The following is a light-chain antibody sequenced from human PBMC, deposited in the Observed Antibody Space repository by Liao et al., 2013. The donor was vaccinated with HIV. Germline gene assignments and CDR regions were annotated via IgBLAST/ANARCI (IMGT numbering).Light chain of an antibody. CDR2: QDT. V-gene: IGLV3-1*01. CDR1: KLGDKY. J-gene: IGLJ2*01. Sequence: SYELTQPPSVSVSPGQTATITCSGDKLGDKYASWYQQRPGQSPILVIYQDTYRPSGIPERFSGSNSGNTATLTISGTQPTDEADYYCQAWDRNTAIFGGGTKLTVL. CDR3: QAWDRNTAI.